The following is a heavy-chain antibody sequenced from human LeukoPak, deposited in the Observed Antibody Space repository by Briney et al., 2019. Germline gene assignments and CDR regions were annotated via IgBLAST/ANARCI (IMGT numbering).Heavy chain of an antibody. Sequence: GGSLRLSCAASGFTFSSYSMNWVRQAPGKGLEWVSYISSSSSTIYYADSVKGRFTISRDNAKNSLYLQMNSLRAEDTAMYYCARDLVLRDILWGIFDYWGQGTLVTVSS. V-gene: IGHV3-48*04. J-gene: IGHJ4*02. CDR2: ISSSSSTI. CDR3: ARDLVLRDILWGIFDY. D-gene: IGHD6-6*01. CDR1: GFTFSSYS.